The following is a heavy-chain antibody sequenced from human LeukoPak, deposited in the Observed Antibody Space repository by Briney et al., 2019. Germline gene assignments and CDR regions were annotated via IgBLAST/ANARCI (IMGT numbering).Heavy chain of an antibody. CDR2: IRSSSSYI. J-gene: IGHJ6*02. D-gene: IGHD3-3*01. V-gene: IGHV3-21*01. CDR1: GFSFSSYS. CDR3: ARSDFWSGYYGMDV. Sequence: GGSLRLSCAASGFSFSSYSMNWVRQAPGKGLEWVSSIRSSSSYIYYADSVKGRFTISRDNAKNSLYLQMNSLRAGDTAVYYCARSDFWSGYYGMDVWGQGTTVTVSS.